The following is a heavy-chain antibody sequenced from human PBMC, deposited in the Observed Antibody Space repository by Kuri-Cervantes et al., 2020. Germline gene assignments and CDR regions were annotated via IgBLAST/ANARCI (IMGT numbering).Heavy chain of an antibody. J-gene: IGHJ3*02. CDR1: GGSINDYY. Sequence: SETLSLTCTVSGGSINDYYWSWIRQSPGKGLEWIGNIYYYGSPYYNPSLKGRITMSVDTSRNQFSLKLNSVTAADTAVYYCERRPNSGSFLGTFDIWGQGTMVTVSS. V-gene: IGHV4-59*04. D-gene: IGHD1-26*01. CDR3: ERRPNSGSFLGTFDI. CDR2: IYYYGSP.